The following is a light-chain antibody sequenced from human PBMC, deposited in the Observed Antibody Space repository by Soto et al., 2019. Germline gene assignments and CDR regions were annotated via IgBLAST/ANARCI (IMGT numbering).Light chain of an antibody. V-gene: IGLV2-14*01. CDR1: SSDVGHYNY. CDR3: SSFTPSSTWV. J-gene: IGLJ3*02. CDR2: EVT. Sequence: QSALTQPASVSGSPGQSITISCTGTSSDVGHYNYVSWYQQHPGKAPKLMIYEVTNRPSGVSNRFSGSKSGNTASLTISGLQAEDEADYYCSSFTPSSTWVFGGGTKVTVL.